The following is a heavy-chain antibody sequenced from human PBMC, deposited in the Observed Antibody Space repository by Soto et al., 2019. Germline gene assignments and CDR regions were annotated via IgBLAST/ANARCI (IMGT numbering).Heavy chain of an antibody. J-gene: IGHJ4*02. CDR3: ARESEDLTSSFDY. CDR2: ISNDGINK. Sequence: GGSLRLSCAASGFTFSGYGMHWVRQAPGKGLEWVAVISNDGINKYYGDSVKGRFTISRDNSKNTLYLQMNSLRAEDTAVYYCARESEDLTSSFDYWGQGTLVTVSS. CDR1: GFTFSGYG. V-gene: IGHV3-30*03.